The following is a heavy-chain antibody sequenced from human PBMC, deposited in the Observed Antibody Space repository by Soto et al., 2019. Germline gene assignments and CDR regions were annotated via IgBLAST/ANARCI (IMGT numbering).Heavy chain of an antibody. CDR3: ARGRQQWLVRTYNWFDP. J-gene: IGHJ5*02. V-gene: IGHV3-48*03. CDR1: GFTFSSYE. CDR2: ISSSGSTI. Sequence: GSLRLSCAASGFTFSSYEMNWVRQAPGKGLEWVSYISSSGSTIYYADSVKGRFTISRDNAKNSLYLQMNSLRAEDTAVYYCARGRQQWLVRTYNWFDPWGQGTLVT. D-gene: IGHD6-19*01.